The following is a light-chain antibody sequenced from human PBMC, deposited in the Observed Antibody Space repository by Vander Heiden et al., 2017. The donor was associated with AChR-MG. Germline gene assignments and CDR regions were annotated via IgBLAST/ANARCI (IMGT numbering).Light chain of an antibody. Sequence: EIVMTQSPATLSVSPGERATLSCRASQSVNKNVAWYQQKGGQAPRRLIYGASSRATGIPARFSGSGAGTEFTLTISSLQSEDSAVYYCQQYENWPLTFGQGTKVEN. CDR1: QSVNKN. CDR3: QQYENWPLT. CDR2: GAS. J-gene: IGKJ1*01. V-gene: IGKV3-15*01.